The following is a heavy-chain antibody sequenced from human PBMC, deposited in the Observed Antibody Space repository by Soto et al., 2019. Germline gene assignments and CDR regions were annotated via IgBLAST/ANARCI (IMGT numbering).Heavy chain of an antibody. D-gene: IGHD6-19*01. V-gene: IGHV3-23*01. J-gene: IGHJ4*02. CDR1: GFTFSGYA. CDR3: AKDRSSSGWTFDY. CDR2: ISGSGGST. Sequence: GGSLRLSCAASGFTFSGYAMSWVRQAPGKGLEWVSAISGSGGSTYYADSVKGRFTISRDNSKNTLYLQMNSLRAEDTAVYYCAKDRSSSGWTFDYWGQGTLVTVSS.